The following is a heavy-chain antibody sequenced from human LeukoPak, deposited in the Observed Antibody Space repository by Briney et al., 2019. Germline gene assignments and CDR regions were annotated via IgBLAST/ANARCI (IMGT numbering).Heavy chain of an antibody. J-gene: IGHJ4*02. CDR3: ARDSPHRKDIVATRIDY. D-gene: IGHD5-12*01. CDR1: GGTFSSYA. Sequence: GASVKVSCKASGGTFSSYAISWVRQAPGQGLEWMGWISAYNGNTNYAQKLQGRVTMTTDTSTSTAYMELRSLRSDDTAVYYCARDSPHRKDIVATRIDYWGQGTLVTVSS. CDR2: ISAYNGNT. V-gene: IGHV1-18*01.